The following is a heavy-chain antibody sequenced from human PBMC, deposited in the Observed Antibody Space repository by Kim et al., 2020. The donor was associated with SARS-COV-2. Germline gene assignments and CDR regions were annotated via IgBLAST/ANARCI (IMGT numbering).Heavy chain of an antibody. D-gene: IGHD7-27*01. V-gene: IGHV4-39*01. CDR2: INYSGST. J-gene: IGHJ4*02. Sequence: SETLSLTCSVSGGSISSSSYYWGWIRQPPGKGLEWIGSINYSGSTYHNPSLKSRVTISVDTSKNQFSLKLSSVTAADTAVFYCARQIASNWGLMDYWGQG. CDR1: GGSISSSSYY. CDR3: ARQIASNWGLMDY.